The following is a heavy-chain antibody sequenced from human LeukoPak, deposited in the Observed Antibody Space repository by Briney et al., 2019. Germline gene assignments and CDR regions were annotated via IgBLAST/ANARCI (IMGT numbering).Heavy chain of an antibody. CDR3: ARDLNREDFDY. V-gene: IGHV3-33*01. Sequence: GGSLRLSCVVSGLRFRNYGMHWVRQAPGKGLEWVAIIWLDGSATYYGDSVKGRFTVSRDNSNNTLYLQMNSLRVEDTAVYYCARDLNREDFDYWGQGTLVAVSS. D-gene: IGHD1-14*01. CDR2: IWLDGSAT. J-gene: IGHJ4*02. CDR1: GLRFRNYG.